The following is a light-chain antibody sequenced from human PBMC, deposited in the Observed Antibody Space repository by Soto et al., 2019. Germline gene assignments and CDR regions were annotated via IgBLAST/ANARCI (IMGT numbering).Light chain of an antibody. Sequence: EIVLTQSPDTLSLSPGERATLSCRASQSVSSSFLAWYQQKPGQAPRLLIYDASSRATGIPDRFSGGGSGTDFTLTISRLEPEDFAVYYCQQYGSSPITFGQGTRLEIK. J-gene: IGKJ5*01. V-gene: IGKV3-20*01. CDR3: QQYGSSPIT. CDR2: DAS. CDR1: QSVSSSF.